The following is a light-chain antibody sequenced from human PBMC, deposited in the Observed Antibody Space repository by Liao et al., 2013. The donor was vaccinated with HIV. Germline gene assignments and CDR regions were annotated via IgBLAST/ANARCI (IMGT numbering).Light chain of an antibody. CDR1: KLGDKY. CDR3: QAWDSSQGV. CDR2: QDS. V-gene: IGLV3-1*01. Sequence: SYELTQPPSVSVSPGQTASITCSGDKLGDKYACWYQQKPGQSPVLVIYQDSKRPSGISERFSGSNSGNTATLTISGTQAMDEADYYCQAWDSSQGVFGGGTKLTVL. J-gene: IGLJ3*02.